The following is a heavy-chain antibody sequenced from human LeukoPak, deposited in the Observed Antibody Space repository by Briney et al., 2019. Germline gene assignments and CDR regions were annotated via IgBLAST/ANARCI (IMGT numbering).Heavy chain of an antibody. Sequence: PSGTLSLTCAVYGGSFSGYYWSWIRQPPGKGLEWIGEINHSGSTNYNPSLKSRVTISVDTSKNQFSLKLSSVTAADTAVYYCARARRGYDSSGYYYAGGYFDYWGQGTLVTVSS. CDR3: ARARRGYDSSGYYYAGGYFDY. V-gene: IGHV4-34*01. CDR1: GGSFSGYY. J-gene: IGHJ4*02. D-gene: IGHD3-22*01. CDR2: INHSGST.